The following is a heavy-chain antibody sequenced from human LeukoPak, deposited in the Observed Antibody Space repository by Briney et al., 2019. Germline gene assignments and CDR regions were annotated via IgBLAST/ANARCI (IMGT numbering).Heavy chain of an antibody. V-gene: IGHV1-69*13. Sequence: SVKVSCKASGGTFSSYAISWVRQAPGQGLEWMGGIIPIFGTANYAQKFQGRVTITADESTSTAYMDLSSLRSEDTAVYYCARGTRSSPDAFDIWGQGTMVTVSS. D-gene: IGHD2-15*01. J-gene: IGHJ3*02. CDR1: GGTFSSYA. CDR3: ARGTRSSPDAFDI. CDR2: IIPIFGTA.